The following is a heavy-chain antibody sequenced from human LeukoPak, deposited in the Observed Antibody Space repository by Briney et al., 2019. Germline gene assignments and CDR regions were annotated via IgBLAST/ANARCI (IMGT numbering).Heavy chain of an antibody. CDR2: IYYSGST. Sequence: SETLSLTCTVSGGSISSSSYYWGWIRQPPGKGLEWIGYIYYSGSTYYNPSLKSRVTMSVDTSKNQFSLKLSSVTSADTAVYYCARTPPCSSTSCYILDYWGQGTLVTVSS. CDR1: GGSISSSSYY. D-gene: IGHD2-2*02. J-gene: IGHJ4*02. V-gene: IGHV4-39*07. CDR3: ARTPPCSSTSCYILDY.